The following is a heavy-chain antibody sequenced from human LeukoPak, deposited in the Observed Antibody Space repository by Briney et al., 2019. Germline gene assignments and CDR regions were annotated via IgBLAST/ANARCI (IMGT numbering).Heavy chain of an antibody. CDR2: INPNSGGT. CDR1: GYTFTGYY. CDR3: ARAQYYYGSGGRWFDP. J-gene: IGHJ5*02. V-gene: IGHV1-2*02. Sequence: ASVKVPCKASGYTFTGYYMHWVRQAPGQGLEWMGWINPNSGGTNYAQKFQGRVAMTRDTSISTAYMELSRLRSDDTAVYYCARAQYYYGSGGRWFDPWGQGTLVTVSS. D-gene: IGHD3-10*01.